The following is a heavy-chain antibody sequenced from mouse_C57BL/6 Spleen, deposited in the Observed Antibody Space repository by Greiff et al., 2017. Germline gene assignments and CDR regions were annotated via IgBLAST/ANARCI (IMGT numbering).Heavy chain of an antibody. J-gene: IGHJ4*01. CDR3: ATLRHYAMDY. CDR1: GYAFSSSW. CDR2: IYPGDGDT. Sequence: VQLQESGPELVKPGASVKISCKASGYAFSSSWMNWVKQRPGKGLEWIGRIYPGDGDTNYNGKFKGKATLTADKSSSTAYMQLSSLTSEDSAVYFCATLRHYAMDYWGQGTSVTVSS. V-gene: IGHV1-82*01. D-gene: IGHD1-1*01.